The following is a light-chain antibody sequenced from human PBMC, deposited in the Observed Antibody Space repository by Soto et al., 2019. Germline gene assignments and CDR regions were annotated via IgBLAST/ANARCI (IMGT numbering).Light chain of an antibody. J-gene: IGKJ1*01. CDR2: AAS. CDR3: QQSFSVLWT. Sequence: DIPVTQSPSSLSASVGDRVTITCHTSQSISSYLNWYQQRPGRAPRLLIHAASGLQSGVPSRFSGSGSGTDFTLTISSLQPEDSATYYCQQSFSVLWTFGQGTKVEIK. V-gene: IGKV1-39*01. CDR1: QSISSY.